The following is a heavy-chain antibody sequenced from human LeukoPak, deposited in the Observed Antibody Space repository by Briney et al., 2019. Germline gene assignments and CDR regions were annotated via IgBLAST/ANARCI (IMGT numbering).Heavy chain of an antibody. D-gene: IGHD2-21*01. CDR3: ARDIGVRAPYSFAY. Sequence: ASVKVSCKASGYYLTAYYIHWVRQAPRQGLEWMGWINPNSGGTNYEQKFQGRVTMTRDTSISTAYMDLTRLRSDDTAVYYCARDIGVRAPYSFAYWGQGTLVTVSS. CDR2: INPNSGGT. CDR1: GYYLTAYY. J-gene: IGHJ4*02. V-gene: IGHV1-2*02.